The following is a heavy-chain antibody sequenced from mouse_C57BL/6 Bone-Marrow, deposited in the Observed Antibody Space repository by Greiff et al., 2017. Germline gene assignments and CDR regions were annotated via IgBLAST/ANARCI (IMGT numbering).Heavy chain of an antibody. CDR1: GYTFTDYY. CDR3: AREGITTVVAPYYFDY. V-gene: IGHV1-77*01. J-gene: IGHJ2*01. CDR2: IGPGSGST. Sequence: QVQLQQSGAELVKPGASVKISCKASGYTFTDYYINWVKQRPGQGLEWIGKIGPGSGSTYYNEKFKGKAILTADKSSSTAYMQLSSLTSEDSAVYFCAREGITTVVAPYYFDYWGQGTTLTVSS. D-gene: IGHD1-1*01.